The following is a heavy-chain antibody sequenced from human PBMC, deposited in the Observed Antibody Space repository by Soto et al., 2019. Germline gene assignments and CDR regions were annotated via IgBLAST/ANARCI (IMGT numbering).Heavy chain of an antibody. Sequence: QVQLVQSGAGVQKPGSSVKVSCKASGGTFSSYAISWVRQAPGQGLEWMGGIIPIFGTANYAQQFQGRVTITADESTSTAYMELSSLRSEDTAVYYCARERLQLWPPGDAFDIWGQGTMVTVSS. CDR3: ARERLQLWPPGDAFDI. V-gene: IGHV1-69*01. CDR2: IIPIFGTA. CDR1: GGTFSSYA. J-gene: IGHJ3*02. D-gene: IGHD5-18*01.